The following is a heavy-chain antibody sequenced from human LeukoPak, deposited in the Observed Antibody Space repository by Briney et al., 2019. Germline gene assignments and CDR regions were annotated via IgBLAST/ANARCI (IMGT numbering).Heavy chain of an antibody. CDR3: ARDRLTGDFDY. Sequence: GGSLRLSCAASGFTFSNYWMHWVRQAPGKGLVWVSRINSDGSSTNYADSVKGRFTISRDNAKNSLYLQMNSLRAEDTAVYYCARDRLTGDFDYWGQGTLVTVSS. CDR1: GFTFSNYW. CDR2: INSDGSST. D-gene: IGHD7-27*01. J-gene: IGHJ4*02. V-gene: IGHV3-74*01.